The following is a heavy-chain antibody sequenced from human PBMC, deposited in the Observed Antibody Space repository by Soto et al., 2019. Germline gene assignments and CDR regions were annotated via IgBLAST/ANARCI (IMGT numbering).Heavy chain of an antibody. J-gene: IGHJ4*02. V-gene: IGHV1-69*08. D-gene: IGHD1-26*01. CDR1: GGTFSSYT. CDR2: IIPILGIA. Sequence: QVQLVQSGAAVKKPGSSVKLSCTASGGTFSSYTISWVRQAPGQGLEWMGRIIPILGIANYAQKFQGRVTITADKSTSTGYMELSSLRSEDTAVYYCARDQVVGGLDYWGQGTLVTVSS. CDR3: ARDQVVGGLDY.